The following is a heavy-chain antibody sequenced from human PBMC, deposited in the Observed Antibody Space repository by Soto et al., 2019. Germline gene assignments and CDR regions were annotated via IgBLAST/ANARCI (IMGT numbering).Heavy chain of an antibody. CDR1: GGSFSGYY. Sequence: SETLSLTCAVYGGSFSGYYWSWIRQPPGKGLEWIGEINHSGSTNYSPSLKSRVTISVDTSKNQFSLKLSSVTAADTAVYYCARGYCTSTWCYSQNLDYWGQGTLVTVSS. CDR2: INHSGST. CDR3: ARGYCTSTWCYSQNLDY. V-gene: IGHV4-34*01. J-gene: IGHJ4*02. D-gene: IGHD2-2*01.